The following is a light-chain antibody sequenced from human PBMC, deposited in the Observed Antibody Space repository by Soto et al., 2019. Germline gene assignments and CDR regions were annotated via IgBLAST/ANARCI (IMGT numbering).Light chain of an antibody. V-gene: IGKV3-15*01. CDR2: GAS. CDR3: QQYNNWWT. J-gene: IGKJ1*01. Sequence: IVMTQSPATLSVSPGERPTLSCRASQSVSSSYLAWYQQKPGXAPXXLIYGASTRATGIPARLSGGGSGTEFTPTISSLQSEDFAVYYCQQYNNWWTFGQGTKVDI. CDR1: QSVSSSY.